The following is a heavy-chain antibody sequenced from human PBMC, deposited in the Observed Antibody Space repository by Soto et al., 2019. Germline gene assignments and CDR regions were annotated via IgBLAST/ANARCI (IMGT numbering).Heavy chain of an antibody. CDR3: ARGEGYDFWSGYYNY. J-gene: IGHJ4*02. D-gene: IGHD3-3*01. CDR2: IYYSGST. CDR1: GGSISSYY. Sequence: PSETLSLTCTVSGGSISSYYWSWIRQPPGKGLEWIGYIYYSGSTNYNPSLKSRVTISVDTSKNQFSLKLSSVTAADTAVYYCARGEGYDFWSGYYNYWGQGTLVTVSS. V-gene: IGHV4-59*01.